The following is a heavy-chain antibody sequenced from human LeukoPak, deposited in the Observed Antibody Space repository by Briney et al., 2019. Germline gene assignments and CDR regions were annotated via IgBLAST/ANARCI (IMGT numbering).Heavy chain of an antibody. CDR2: MNPNNGNT. J-gene: IGHJ5*02. D-gene: IGHD3-10*01. V-gene: IGHV1-8*01. CDR1: GFTFTRYD. Sequence: APVKVSCKASGFTFTRYDINWVRQATGQGLEWMGWMNPNNGNTGYAQTFQGRVTMTRDTFTSTAYMELRSLTSEDTAVYYCVRDGEGLAISVNYWFDLWGQGTLVTVSS. CDR3: VRDGEGLAISVNYWFDL.